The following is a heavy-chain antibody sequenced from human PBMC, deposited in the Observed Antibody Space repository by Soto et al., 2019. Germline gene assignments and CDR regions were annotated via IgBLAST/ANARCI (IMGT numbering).Heavy chain of an antibody. CDR1: GFNFRTTA. V-gene: IGHV1-58*01. Sequence: SVKVSGKASGFNFRTTAVQWVRQARGQRLEWIGWIVVGSGNTNYAQNFQERVTITRDMSTSTAYLDVSRLRSEDTAVYYCAADPYYYDSSDYYSFDQWGQGTLVTVSS. J-gene: IGHJ4*02. CDR3: AADPYYYDSSDYYSFDQ. D-gene: IGHD3-22*01. CDR2: IVVGSGNT.